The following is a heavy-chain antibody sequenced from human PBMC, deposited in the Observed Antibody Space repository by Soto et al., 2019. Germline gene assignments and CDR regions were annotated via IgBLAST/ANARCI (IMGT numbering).Heavy chain of an antibody. CDR3: ARTPSGYSSSWYVSTYYYGMDV. D-gene: IGHD6-13*01. V-gene: IGHV4-59*01. CDR2: IYYSGST. J-gene: IGHJ6*02. Sequence: SETLSLTCTVSGGSISSYYWSWIRQPPGKGLEWIGYIYYSGSTNYNPSLKSRVTISVDTSKNQFSLKLSSVTAADTAVYYCARTPSGYSSSWYVSTYYYGMDVWGQGTTVTVSS. CDR1: GGSISSYY.